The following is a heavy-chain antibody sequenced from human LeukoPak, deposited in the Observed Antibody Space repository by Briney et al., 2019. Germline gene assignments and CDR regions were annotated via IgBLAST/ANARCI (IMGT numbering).Heavy chain of an antibody. CDR2: IHYSGST. J-gene: IGHJ6*03. CDR1: SGSISSYY. V-gene: IGHV4-59*01. D-gene: IGHD2-2*01. Sequence: PSETLSLTCTVSSGSISSYYWNWIRQPPGKGLEWIGYIHYSGSTNYNPSLKSRVTISVDTSKNQFSLKMSSVTAADTAVYYCARGYCSSTSCYRYYYYYMDVWGKGTTVTVSS. CDR3: ARGYCSSTSCYRYYYYYMDV.